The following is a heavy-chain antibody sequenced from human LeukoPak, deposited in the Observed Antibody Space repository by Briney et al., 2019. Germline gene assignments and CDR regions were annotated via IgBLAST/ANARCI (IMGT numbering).Heavy chain of an antibody. Sequence: PGGSLRLSCAASGFTFSSYAMSWVRQAPGKGLEWVSAISGSGGSTYYADSVKGRFTISRDNSENTLYLQMNSLRAEDTAVYYCAKDDTMIVVVIISFDYWGQGTLVTVSS. D-gene: IGHD3-22*01. J-gene: IGHJ4*02. CDR3: AKDDTMIVVVIISFDY. CDR2: ISGSGGST. CDR1: GFTFSSYA. V-gene: IGHV3-23*01.